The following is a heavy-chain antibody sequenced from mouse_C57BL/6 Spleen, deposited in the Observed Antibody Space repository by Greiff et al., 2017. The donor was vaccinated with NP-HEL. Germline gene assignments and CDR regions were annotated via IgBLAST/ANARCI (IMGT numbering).Heavy chain of an antibody. CDR2: INYDGSST. D-gene: IGHD1-1*01. V-gene: IGHV5-16*01. Sequence: DVKLVESEGGLVQPGSSMKLSCTASGFTFSDYYMAWVRQVPEKGLEWVANINYDGSSTYYLDSLKSRFIISRDNAKNILYLQMSSLKSEDTATYYCARGRLGFDYWGQGTTLTVSS. J-gene: IGHJ2*01. CDR3: ARGRLGFDY. CDR1: GFTFSDYY.